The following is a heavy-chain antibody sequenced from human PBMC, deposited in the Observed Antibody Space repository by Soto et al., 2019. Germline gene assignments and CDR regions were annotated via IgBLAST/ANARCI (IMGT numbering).Heavy chain of an antibody. CDR3: ARQQLPPFYYALDV. D-gene: IGHD6-13*01. Sequence: SETLSLTCNVSGGSISGYYWSWIRQSPGKGLEYIGYIYYRGSTNYNSSLKSRVTMSVDTSRNQFSLKMNSVTAADTAVYYCARQQLPPFYYALDVWGQGTTLTVSS. V-gene: IGHV4-59*01. J-gene: IGHJ6*02. CDR1: GGSISGYY. CDR2: IYYRGST.